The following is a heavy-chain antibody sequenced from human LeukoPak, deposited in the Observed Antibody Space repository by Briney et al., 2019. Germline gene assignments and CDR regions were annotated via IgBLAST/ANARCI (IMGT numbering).Heavy chain of an antibody. CDR3: ARGGGCSGGSCYSTTPYYYYGMDD. J-gene: IGHJ6*02. V-gene: IGHV3-7*01. Sequence: PGGSLRLSCAASGFTFSSYWMSWVRQAPGKGLEWVANIKQDGSEKYYVDSVKGRFTISRDNAKNSLYLQMNSLRAEDTAVYYCARGGGCSGGSCYSTTPYYYYGMDDWGQGTTVTVSS. D-gene: IGHD2-15*01. CDR1: GFTFSSYW. CDR2: IKQDGSEK.